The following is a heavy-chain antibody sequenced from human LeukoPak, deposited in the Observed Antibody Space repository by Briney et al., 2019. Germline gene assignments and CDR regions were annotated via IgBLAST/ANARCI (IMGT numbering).Heavy chain of an antibody. J-gene: IGHJ4*02. V-gene: IGHV4-39*07. CDR3: ASSSSGWYGGFDY. CDR2: IYYSGST. D-gene: IGHD6-19*01. Sequence: PSETLSLTCTVSGGSISSSSYYWGWIRQPPGKGLEWIGSIYYSGSTYYNPSLKSRVTISVDTSKNQFSLKLNSVTAADTAVYYCASSSSGWYGGFDYWGQGTLVTVSS. CDR1: GGSISSSSYY.